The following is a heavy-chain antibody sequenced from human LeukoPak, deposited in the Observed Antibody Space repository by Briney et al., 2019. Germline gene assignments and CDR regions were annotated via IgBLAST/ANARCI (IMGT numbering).Heavy chain of an antibody. Sequence: PGGSLRLSCAASGFTFDDYAMHWVRQAPGKGLEWVSGISWNSGSIGYADSVKGRFTISRDNAKNSLYLQMNSLRAEDTAVYYCARGHPTDYWGQGTLVTVSS. V-gene: IGHV3-9*01. CDR3: ARGHPTDY. J-gene: IGHJ4*02. CDR2: ISWNSGSI. CDR1: GFTFDDYA.